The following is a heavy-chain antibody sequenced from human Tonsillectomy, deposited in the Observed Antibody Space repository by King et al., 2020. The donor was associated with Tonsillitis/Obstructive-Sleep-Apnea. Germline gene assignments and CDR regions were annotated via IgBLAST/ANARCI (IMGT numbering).Heavy chain of an antibody. D-gene: IGHD4-17*01. CDR2: ILYDGSNK. J-gene: IGHJ4*02. CDR3: ARDAFDYGDYDLVVPMSFFDY. V-gene: IGHV3-30-3*01. CDR1: GFTFSNYA. Sequence: VQLVESGGGVVQPGRSLRLSCAASGFTFSNYAMHWVRQAPGKGLEWVAVILYDGSNKYYADSVKGRFTISRDNSKNRLYLQMNSLRIEDTAVYYCARDAFDYGDYDLVVPMSFFDYWGQGTLVTVSS.